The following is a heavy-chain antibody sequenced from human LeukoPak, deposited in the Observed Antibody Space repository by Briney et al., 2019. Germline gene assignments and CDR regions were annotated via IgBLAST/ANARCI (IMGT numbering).Heavy chain of an antibody. CDR1: GFTFSRYT. V-gene: IGHV3-21*01. CDR2: ISSSSSYI. Sequence: PGGSLRLSCAASGFTFSRYTMNWVRQAPGKGLEWVSSISSSSSYIYYADSVKGRFTISRDNSLYLQMNSLRAEDTAVYYCARGGSYGDYSRVWGQGTTVTVSS. D-gene: IGHD4-17*01. CDR3: ARGGSYGDYSRV. J-gene: IGHJ6*02.